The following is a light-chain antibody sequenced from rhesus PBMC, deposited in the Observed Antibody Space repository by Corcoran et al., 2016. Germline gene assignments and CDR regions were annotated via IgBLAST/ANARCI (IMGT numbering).Light chain of an antibody. Sequence: ETVVTQSPATLSLSPGERATLSCRASQSVGSYLAWYQQKPGQAPRLLIYGASSMATGIPDSFSGSGSGTDFTLTISSLEPEDVGVYYCQQSSNLWTFGQGTKVEIK. J-gene: IGKJ1*01. CDR2: GAS. CDR1: QSVGSY. V-gene: IGKV3-24*04. CDR3: QQSSNLWT.